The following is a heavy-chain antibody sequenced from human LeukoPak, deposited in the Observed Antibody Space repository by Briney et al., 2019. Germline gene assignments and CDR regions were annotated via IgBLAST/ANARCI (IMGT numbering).Heavy chain of an antibody. Sequence: GGSLRLSCAASGLTFSSYGMHWVRQAPGKGLEWVAVIWYDGSNKYYADSVRGRFTISRDTPKNTLYLQMNSLRAEDTAVYYCARDGTYSGSYFYDYWGQGTLVTVSS. CDR3: ARDGTYSGSYFYDY. D-gene: IGHD1-26*01. CDR2: IWYDGSNK. CDR1: GLTFSSYG. V-gene: IGHV3-33*01. J-gene: IGHJ4*02.